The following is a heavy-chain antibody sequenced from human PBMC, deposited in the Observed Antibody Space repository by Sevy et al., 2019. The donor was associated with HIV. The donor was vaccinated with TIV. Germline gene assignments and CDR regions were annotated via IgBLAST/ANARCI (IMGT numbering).Heavy chain of an antibody. CDR3: AKPRGSFYFDY. Sequence: GGSLRLSCAASAFSFNTYAMSWVRRAPGKGLEWVSTISGSGDSTFYSDSVKGQFTISRDNSKNTLYLQMNSLRAEDTAVYYCAKPRGSFYFDYWGQGTLVTVSS. CDR2: ISGSGDST. J-gene: IGHJ4*02. D-gene: IGHD3-16*01. V-gene: IGHV3-23*01. CDR1: AFSFNTYA.